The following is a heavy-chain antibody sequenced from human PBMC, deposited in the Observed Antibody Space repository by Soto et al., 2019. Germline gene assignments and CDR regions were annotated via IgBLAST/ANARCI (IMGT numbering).Heavy chain of an antibody. D-gene: IGHD4-17*01. Sequence: EVQLVESGGGLVQRGGSLRLSCVASGFTVSSDYMSWVRQAPGKGLEWVSVIYSDTSTYYADSVKGRFIFSRDNCKNTLYLQMNSLRDEYTAVDYCARALYYGGKGSRFDYWGQGTMVTVSS. J-gene: IGHJ4*02. CDR2: IYSDTST. V-gene: IGHV3-66*01. CDR3: ARALYYGGKGSRFDY. CDR1: GFTVSSDY.